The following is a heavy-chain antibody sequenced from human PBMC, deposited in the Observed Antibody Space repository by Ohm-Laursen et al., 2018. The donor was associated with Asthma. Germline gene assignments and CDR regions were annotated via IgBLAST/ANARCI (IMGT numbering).Heavy chain of an antibody. CDR1: GYTFSRYS. D-gene: IGHD1-26*01. J-gene: IGHJ1*01. CDR3: ARIGPEWELPGREYSLHH. CDR2: ISTASSFI. Sequence: SLRLSCTASGYTFSRYSIHWVRQIPGKGLEWVASISTASSFIYYADSVRSRFTTSRDNARNSVYLQMNGLRAEDTALYYCARIGPEWELPGREYSLHHWGEGTLVTVSS. V-gene: IGHV3-21*01.